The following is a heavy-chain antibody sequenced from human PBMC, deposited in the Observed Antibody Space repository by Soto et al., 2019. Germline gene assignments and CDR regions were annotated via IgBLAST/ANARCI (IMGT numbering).Heavy chain of an antibody. CDR2: ISSSSSTI. D-gene: IGHD2-2*01. V-gene: IGHV3-48*04. Sequence: EVQLVESGGGLVRPGGSLRLSCAASGFTFSSYTMNWVRQAPGKGLEWVSYISSSSSTIYYADSVKGRFTISSDNAKGTRYLLMNNLRADHTAVYYCARRESCSSTSCPWRPWFDPMGQGSLVTLSS. CDR3: ARRESCSSTSCPWRPWFDP. CDR1: GFTFSSYT. J-gene: IGHJ5*02.